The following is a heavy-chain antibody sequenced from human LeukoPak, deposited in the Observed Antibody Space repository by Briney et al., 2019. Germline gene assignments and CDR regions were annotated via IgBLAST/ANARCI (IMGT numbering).Heavy chain of an antibody. CDR2: ISSSGSTI. Sequence: KPEGSLRLSCAASGFTFSDYYMSWIRQAPGKGLEWVSYISSSGSTIYYADSVKGRFTISRDNAKNSLYLQMNSLRAEDTAVYYCARTPRGTAMAQMGYYYYYMDVWGKGTTVAVSS. V-gene: IGHV3-11*01. D-gene: IGHD5-18*01. CDR3: ARTPRGTAMAQMGYYYYYMDV. J-gene: IGHJ6*03. CDR1: GFTFSDYY.